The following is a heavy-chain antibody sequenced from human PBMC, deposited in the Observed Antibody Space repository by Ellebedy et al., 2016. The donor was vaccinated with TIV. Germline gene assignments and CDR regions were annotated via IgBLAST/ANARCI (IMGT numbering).Heavy chain of an antibody. CDR2: IREDGNKK. V-gene: IGHV3-7*03. D-gene: IGHD3-22*01. Sequence: PGGSLRLSCAASGFTFSNSWMSWVRQAPGKGLEWVANIREDGNKKYYVDSVKGRFTISRDNAKNSLYLQMTSLRAEDTAVYYCVGGKYDSRLWGQGTLVTVSS. CDR1: GFTFSNSW. CDR3: VGGKYDSRL. J-gene: IGHJ4*02.